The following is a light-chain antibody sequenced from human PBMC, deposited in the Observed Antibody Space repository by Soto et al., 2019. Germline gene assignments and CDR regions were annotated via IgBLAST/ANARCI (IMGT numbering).Light chain of an antibody. V-gene: IGLV2-14*03. CDR2: DVT. CDR1: SGNIDTYDS. J-gene: IGLJ1*01. CDR3: NSYTTNNAFV. Sequence: QSALAQPAAVSGSPGQSITISCTGTSGNIDTYDSVSWYQVHPGKAPKLMICDVTYRPSGVSDRFTGSRSDNAASLTISGLQPEDEAVYYCNSYTTNNAFVFGTGTKGTVL.